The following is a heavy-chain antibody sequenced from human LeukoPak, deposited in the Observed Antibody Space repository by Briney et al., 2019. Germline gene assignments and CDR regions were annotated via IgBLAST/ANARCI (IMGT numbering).Heavy chain of an antibody. CDR2: ISGSGGST. J-gene: IGHJ4*02. CDR1: GFTFSSYA. Sequence: GESLRLSCAASGFTFSSYAMTWVRRAPGKGLEWVSAISGSGGSTYYADSVKGRFTISRDNSKNTLYLQMNSLRAEDTAVYYCAATAMVPSFDYWGQGTLVTVSS. V-gene: IGHV3-23*01. D-gene: IGHD5-18*01. CDR3: AATAMVPSFDY.